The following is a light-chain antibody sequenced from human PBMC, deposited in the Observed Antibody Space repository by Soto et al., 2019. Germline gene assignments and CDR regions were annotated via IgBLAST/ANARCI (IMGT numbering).Light chain of an antibody. CDR1: QSINTC. V-gene: IGKV1-39*01. Sequence: DIQMTQSPASLSASVGDTVTITCRGSQSINTCLSWYRHKPGKAPELLIYDASTLQIGVPSRFSGSGSGTEFTLTISSLQSEDFATYYCQQSYYIPWTFGQGTKVEVK. J-gene: IGKJ1*01. CDR3: QQSYYIPWT. CDR2: DAS.